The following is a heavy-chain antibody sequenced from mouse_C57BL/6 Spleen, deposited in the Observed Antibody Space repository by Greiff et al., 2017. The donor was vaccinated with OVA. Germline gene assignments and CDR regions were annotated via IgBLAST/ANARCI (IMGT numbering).Heavy chain of an antibody. Sequence: EVQLVESGGDLVKPGGSLKLSCAASGFTFSSYGMSWVRQTPDKRLEWVATISSGGSYTYYPDSVKGRFTISRDNAKNTLYLQMSSLKSEDTAMYYCASYLGRGFDYWGQGTTLTVSS. V-gene: IGHV5-6*01. CDR3: ASYLGRGFDY. CDR2: ISSGGSYT. CDR1: GFTFSSYG. J-gene: IGHJ2*01. D-gene: IGHD4-1*01.